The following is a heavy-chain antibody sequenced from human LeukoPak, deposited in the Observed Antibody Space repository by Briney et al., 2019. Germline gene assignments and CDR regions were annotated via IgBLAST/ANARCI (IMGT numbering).Heavy chain of an antibody. V-gene: IGHV3-30-3*01. CDR3: ARDLSMYYYYGMDV. CDR1: GFTFSTYA. J-gene: IGHJ6*02. CDR2: ISYDGNNK. Sequence: AGSLRLSCAASGFTFSTYAMHWVRQAPGQGLEWVAVISYDGNNKYYADSVRGRFTTSRDNSKNTLSLQMDSLRAEDTAVYYCARDLSMYYYYGMDVWGQGTTVTVSS.